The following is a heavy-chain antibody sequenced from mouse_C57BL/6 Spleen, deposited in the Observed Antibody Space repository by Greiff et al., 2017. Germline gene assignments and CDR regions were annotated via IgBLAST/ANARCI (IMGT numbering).Heavy chain of an antibody. V-gene: IGHV1-82*01. CDR1: GYAFSSSW. CDR3: ATYYSNYPFAY. Sequence: VKLVESGPELVKPGASVKISCKASGYAFSSSWMNWVKQRPGKGLGGIGRISPGDGATNNYGKFTGKATLTADKSSSTAYMQLSSLTSEDSAVYFCATYYSNYPFAYWGQGTLVTVSA. J-gene: IGHJ3*01. D-gene: IGHD2-5*01. CDR2: ISPGDGAT.